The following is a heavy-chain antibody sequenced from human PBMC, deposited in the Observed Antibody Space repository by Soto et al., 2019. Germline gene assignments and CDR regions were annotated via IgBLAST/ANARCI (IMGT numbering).Heavy chain of an antibody. CDR2: ISKSDYT. Sequence: PGGSLRLSCTVSGFAFNNYCINWVRQAPGKGLEWVSSISKSDYTYYSDSVKGRFTISRDNAKNSVSLQMNTLRVEDTAVYYCAREDSIIIQAGSDFWGQRTLVTVSS. J-gene: IGHJ4*02. CDR1: GFAFNNYC. D-gene: IGHD3-22*01. V-gene: IGHV3-21*01. CDR3: AREDSIIIQAGSDF.